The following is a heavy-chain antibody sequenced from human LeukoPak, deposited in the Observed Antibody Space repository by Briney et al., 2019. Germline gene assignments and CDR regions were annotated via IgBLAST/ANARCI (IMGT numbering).Heavy chain of an antibody. CDR1: GFTFSSYS. Sequence: GGFLRLSCAASGFTFSSYSMNWVRQAPGKGLEWVSSISSSSSYIYYADSVKGRFTISRDNAKNSLYLQMNSLRAEDTAVYYCARASDYDSSGRYYMDVWGKGTTVTVSS. V-gene: IGHV3-21*01. D-gene: IGHD3-22*01. J-gene: IGHJ6*03. CDR2: ISSSSSYI. CDR3: ARASDYDSSGRYYMDV.